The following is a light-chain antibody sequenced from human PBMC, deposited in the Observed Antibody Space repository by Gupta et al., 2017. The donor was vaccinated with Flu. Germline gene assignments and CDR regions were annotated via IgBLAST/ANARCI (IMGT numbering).Light chain of an antibody. Sequence: DIQMPQSPSALSASVGDRVAITCRASQSISSWLAWYQQKPGKAPKLLIYKASSLESGVPSRFSGSGSGTEFTLTIGSLQPDDFATYYCQHYDSYPRTFGGGTKVEIK. CDR1: QSISSW. CDR3: QHYDSYPRT. V-gene: IGKV1-5*03. J-gene: IGKJ4*01. CDR2: KAS.